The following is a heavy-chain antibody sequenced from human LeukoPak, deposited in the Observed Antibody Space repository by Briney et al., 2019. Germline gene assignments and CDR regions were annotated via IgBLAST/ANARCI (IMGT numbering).Heavy chain of an antibody. Sequence: SVKVSCKASGGTFSSYAISWVRQAPGQGLEWMGRIIPIFGTANYAQKFQGRVTITTDESTGTAYMELSSLRSEDTAVYYCASTLDYYDSSGYYYPHFDYWGQGTLVTVSS. CDR2: IIPIFGTA. CDR1: GGTFSSYA. V-gene: IGHV1-69*05. J-gene: IGHJ4*02. D-gene: IGHD3-22*01. CDR3: ASTLDYYDSSGYYYPHFDY.